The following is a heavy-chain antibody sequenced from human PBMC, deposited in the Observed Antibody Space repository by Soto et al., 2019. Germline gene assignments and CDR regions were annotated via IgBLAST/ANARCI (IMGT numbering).Heavy chain of an antibody. Sequence: GGSLRLSCAASGFTFSSYAMSRVRQAPGKGLEWVSDISGSGDSTYEADAVKGRFTISRDNSKNTPYLQMNSLRAEDTAVYYCAKGIYSYGYNGFDYWSQGTLVTVSS. CDR3: AKGIYSYGYNGFDY. CDR2: ISGSGDST. V-gene: IGHV3-23*01. CDR1: GFTFSSYA. D-gene: IGHD5-18*01. J-gene: IGHJ4*02.